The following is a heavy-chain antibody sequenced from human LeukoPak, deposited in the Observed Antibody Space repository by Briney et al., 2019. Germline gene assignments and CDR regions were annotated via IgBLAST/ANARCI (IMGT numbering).Heavy chain of an antibody. CDR2: ISYDGSNK. CDR3: ARETGYSTH. J-gene: IGHJ4*02. D-gene: IGHD6-13*01. V-gene: IGHV3-30-3*01. Sequence: PGGALRLSCAASGFTFSSYAMHWVRQAPGKGLEWVAVISYDGSNKYYADSVKGRFTISRDNSKNTLYLQMNSLRTEDTAVYYCARETGYSTHWGQGTLVTVSS. CDR1: GFTFSSYA.